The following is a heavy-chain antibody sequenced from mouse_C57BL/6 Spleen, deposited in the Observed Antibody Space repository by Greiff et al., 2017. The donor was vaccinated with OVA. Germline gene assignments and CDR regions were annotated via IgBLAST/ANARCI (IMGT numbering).Heavy chain of an antibody. V-gene: IGHV1-82*01. D-gene: IGHD1-1*01. J-gene: IGHJ4*01. CDR3: ARAYYYGSSYTYAMDY. CDR2: IYPGDGDT. Sequence: VQLQQSGPELVKPGASVKISCKASGYAFSSSWLNWVKQRPGKGLEWIGRIYPGDGDTTYNGKFKGKATLTADKSSSTAYMQLSSLPSEDSAVYFCARAYYYGSSYTYAMDYWGQGTSVTVSS. CDR1: GYAFSSSW.